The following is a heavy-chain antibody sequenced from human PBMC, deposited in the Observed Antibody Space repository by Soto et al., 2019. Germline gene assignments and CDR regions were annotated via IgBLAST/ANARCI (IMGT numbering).Heavy chain of an antibody. D-gene: IGHD3-22*01. V-gene: IGHV3-15*01. CDR3: TTAPYYYDSSGYYHPFDY. J-gene: IGHJ4*02. CDR1: GFTFSNAW. Sequence: PVGSLRLSCAASGFTFSNAWMSWVRQAPGKGLEWVGRIKSKTDGGTTDYAAPVKGRFTISRDDSKNTLYLQMNSLKTEDTAVYYCTTAPYYYDSSGYYHPFDYWGQGTLVTVSS. CDR2: IKSKTDGGTT.